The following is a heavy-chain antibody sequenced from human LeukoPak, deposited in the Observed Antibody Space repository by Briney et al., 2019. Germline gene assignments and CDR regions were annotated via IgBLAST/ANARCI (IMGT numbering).Heavy chain of an antibody. CDR3: AKRGTTWDLDY. CDR2: IPYDGNTI. CDR1: GFRFSSYA. D-gene: IGHD3-16*01. J-gene: IGHJ4*02. Sequence: PGGSLRLSCGASGFRFSSYAMHWVRQAPGKGLEWVAVIPYDGNTIYYGDSVKGRFTISRDYSKNTLHLQMNSLRAEDTAVYYCAKRGTTWDLDYWGQGTLVTVSS. V-gene: IGHV3-30*02.